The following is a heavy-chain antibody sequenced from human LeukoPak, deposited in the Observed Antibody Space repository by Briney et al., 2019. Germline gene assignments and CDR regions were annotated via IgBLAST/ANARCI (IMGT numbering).Heavy chain of an antibody. CDR3: AAIVRPYNWFDP. CDR1: GGSFSGYY. CDR2: IYYSGST. D-gene: IGHD1-26*01. V-gene: IGHV4-59*01. J-gene: IGHJ5*02. Sequence: SETLSLTCAVYGGSFSGYYWSWIRQPPGKGLKWIGYIYYSGSTNYNPSLKSRVTISVDTSKNQFSLKLSSVTAADTAVYYCAAIVRPYNWFDPWGQGTLVTVSS.